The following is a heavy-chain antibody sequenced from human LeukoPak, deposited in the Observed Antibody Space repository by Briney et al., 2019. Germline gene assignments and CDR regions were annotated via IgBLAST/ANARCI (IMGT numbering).Heavy chain of an antibody. D-gene: IGHD5-24*01. CDR2: INPSGGST. J-gene: IGHJ4*02. CDR1: GYTFTSYY. Sequence: ASVRVSCKASGYTFTSYYMHWVRQAPGQGLEWMGIINPSGGSTSYAQKFQGRVTMTRDTSTSTVYMELSSLRSEDTAVYYCARAPISEMATNDFDYWGQGTLVTVSS. V-gene: IGHV1-46*01. CDR3: ARAPISEMATNDFDY.